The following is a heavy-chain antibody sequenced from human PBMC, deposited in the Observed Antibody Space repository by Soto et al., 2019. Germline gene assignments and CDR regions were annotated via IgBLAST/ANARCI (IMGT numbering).Heavy chain of an antibody. D-gene: IGHD2-2*01. CDR1: GGSISVGVYY. CDR3: ARIGNPDASLYFDY. J-gene: IGHJ4*02. CDR2: TYHTGIT. Sequence: QVQLQESGPGLVKPSQTLSLTCTVSGGSISVGVYYWNWLRQLPGKGPEWIGYTYHTGITYYNPSLESRVTISVDPSKTQFSLRLSSVTAADTAVYYCARIGNPDASLYFDYWGQGTLVTVSS. V-gene: IGHV4-31*03.